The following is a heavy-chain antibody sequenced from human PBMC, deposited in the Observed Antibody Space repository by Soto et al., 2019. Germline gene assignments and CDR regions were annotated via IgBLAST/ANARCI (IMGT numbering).Heavy chain of an antibody. CDR2: IKQDGSEK. V-gene: IGHV3-7*01. CDR1: EFTFSNYA. Sequence: GGSLRLSCAASEFTFSNYAISWVRQAPGKGLEWVANIKQDGSEKYYVDSVKGRFTISRDNAKNSLYLQMNSLRAEDTAVYYCARVLLRSNDAFDIWGQGTMVTVSS. D-gene: IGHD2-15*01. J-gene: IGHJ3*02. CDR3: ARVLLRSNDAFDI.